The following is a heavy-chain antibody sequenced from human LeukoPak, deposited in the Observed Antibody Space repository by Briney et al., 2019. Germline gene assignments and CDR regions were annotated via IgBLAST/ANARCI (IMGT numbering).Heavy chain of an antibody. J-gene: IGHJ4*02. CDR1: GYSFSSNW. Sequence: GESLKISCMGSGYSFSSNWIAWVRQMPGKGLEWMGVIYPGDSETRYSPSFQGQVTISADKSISTAYLQWSSLKASDTAMYYCARKYGSGSYVDYWGQGTLVTVSS. D-gene: IGHD3-10*01. V-gene: IGHV5-51*01. CDR3: ARKYGSGSYVDY. CDR2: IYPGDSET.